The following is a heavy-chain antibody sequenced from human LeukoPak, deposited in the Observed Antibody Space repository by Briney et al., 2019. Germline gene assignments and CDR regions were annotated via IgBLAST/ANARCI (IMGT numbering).Heavy chain of an antibody. V-gene: IGHV4-34*01. CDR1: GGSFGSFSGYY. J-gene: IGHJ5*02. CDR3: ARGGDYSDSSPVS. CDR2: VSHSGSP. Sequence: SETLSLTCGVYGGSFGSFSGYYWSWIRQPPGKGLEWIGEVSHSGSPNYNPSLKSRLIISVDTSKNQISRKLSSVTAADTAVYFCARGGDYSDSSPVSWGQGTLVTVSS. D-gene: IGHD3-22*01.